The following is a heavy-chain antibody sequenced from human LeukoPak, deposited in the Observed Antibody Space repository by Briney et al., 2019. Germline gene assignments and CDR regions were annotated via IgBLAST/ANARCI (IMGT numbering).Heavy chain of an antibody. D-gene: IGHD3-10*01. J-gene: IGHJ4*02. Sequence: SETLSLTCTVSGGSISSYYWSWIRQPPGKGLEWIGYIYYSGSTNYNPSLKSRVTISVDTSKNQFSLKLSSVTAADTAVYYCAREGVLEYGSGRPFDYWGQGTLVTVSS. CDR1: GGSISSYY. CDR2: IYYSGST. CDR3: AREGVLEYGSGRPFDY. V-gene: IGHV4-59*01.